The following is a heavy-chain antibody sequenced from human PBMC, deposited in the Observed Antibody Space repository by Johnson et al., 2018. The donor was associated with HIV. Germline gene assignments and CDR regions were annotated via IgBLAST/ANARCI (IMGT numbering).Heavy chain of an antibody. J-gene: IGHJ3*02. CDR2: IYSGRST. Sequence: VQLVESGGGLIQPGGSLRLSCAASGFTVSSNYMSWVRQAPGKGLEWVSVIYSGRSTYYANSVKGRFTISRDNSKNTLYLQMGSLRAEDMAVYYCARGALSPAAPDAFDIWGQGTMVTVSS. CDR1: GFTVSSNY. CDR3: ARGALSPAAPDAFDI. V-gene: IGHV3-66*03. D-gene: IGHD6-13*01.